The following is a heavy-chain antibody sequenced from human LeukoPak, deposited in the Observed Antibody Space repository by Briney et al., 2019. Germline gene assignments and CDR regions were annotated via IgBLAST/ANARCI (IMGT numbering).Heavy chain of an antibody. CDR2: INPSGAST. J-gene: IGHJ3*02. V-gene: IGHV1-46*03. Sequence: ASVKVSCKASGYTFTNSYMHWVRQAPGQGLQWMGIINPSGASTSYAQRFQGRVTMTRDTSTSTVYMELSSLGSEDTAVYYCARTQRQGYCSGGYCYSDAFDIWGQGTMVTVSS. D-gene: IGHD2-15*01. CDR1: GYTFTNSY. CDR3: ARTQRQGYCSGGYCYSDAFDI.